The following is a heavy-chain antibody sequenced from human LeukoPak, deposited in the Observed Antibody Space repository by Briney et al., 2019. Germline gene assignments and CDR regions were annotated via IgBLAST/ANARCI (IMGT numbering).Heavy chain of an antibody. CDR3: AIVTKGMVGFGQFDY. D-gene: IGHD3-10*01. J-gene: IGHJ4*02. V-gene: IGHV1-18*01. CDR2: ISAYNGNT. Sequence: GASVKVSFKASGYTFTIYGISWVRQAPGQGLEWMGWISAYNGNTNYAQKLQGRVTITTDTSTSTAYMELRSLRSDDTAVYYCAIVTKGMVGFGQFDYWGQGTLVTVSS. CDR1: GYTFTIYG.